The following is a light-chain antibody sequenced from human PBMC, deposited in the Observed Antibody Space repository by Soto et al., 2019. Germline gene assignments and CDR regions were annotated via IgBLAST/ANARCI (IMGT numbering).Light chain of an antibody. CDR2: GNN. CDR3: CSYARGSRA. V-gene: IGLV1-40*01. Sequence: QSLLTQPPSVSGAPGQTVTISCTGSSSNIGAGYDVHWYQQLPGVAPRLLIYGNNNRPSGVPPRFSASKSGTSASLAISGLQSDDEADYYCCSYARGSRAFGGGTKVTVL. CDR1: SSNIGAGYD. J-gene: IGLJ3*02.